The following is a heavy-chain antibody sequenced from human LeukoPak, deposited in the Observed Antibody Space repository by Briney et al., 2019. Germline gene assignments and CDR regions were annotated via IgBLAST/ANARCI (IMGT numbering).Heavy chain of an antibody. CDR3: AKITKATTPNY. CDR2: ITVSGRKT. CDR1: GLIFSNYA. J-gene: IGHJ4*02. Sequence: GGSVKLSCAASGLIFSNYAIDWVRQASGRGLEWVSGITVSGRKTYYADSVKGRFSISRDNSKNTVYLQMSDLRAEDTAVYYCAKITKATTPNYWGQGTLVTVSS. D-gene: IGHD4-17*01. V-gene: IGHV3-23*01.